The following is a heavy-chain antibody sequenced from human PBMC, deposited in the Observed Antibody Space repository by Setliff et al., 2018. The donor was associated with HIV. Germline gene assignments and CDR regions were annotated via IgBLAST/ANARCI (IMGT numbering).Heavy chain of an antibody. V-gene: IGHV4-31*03. CDR3: ARVLGVRRDYYDSSAPLRAAFDI. D-gene: IGHD3-22*01. J-gene: IGHJ3*02. CDR1: GGSIISGGYY. Sequence: SETLSLTCSISGGSIISGGYYWSWIRQHPEKGLEWIGYISYSGITYYDPSLKSRLTMSVDTSNNQFSLKLSSATAADTAVYYCARVLGVRRDYYDSSAPLRAAFDIWGQGTMVTVSS. CDR2: ISYSGIT.